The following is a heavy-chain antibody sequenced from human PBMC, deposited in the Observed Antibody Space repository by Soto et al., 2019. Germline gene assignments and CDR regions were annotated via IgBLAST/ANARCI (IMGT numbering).Heavy chain of an antibody. CDR2: INSDGSST. D-gene: IGHD6-13*01. J-gene: IGHJ6*03. CDR1: GFTFSSYW. V-gene: IGHV3-74*01. Sequence: GGSLRLSCAASGFTFSSYWMHWVRQAPGKGLVWVSRINSDGSSTSYADSVKGRFTISRDNAKNTLYLQMNSLRAEDTAVYYCARGHGHEYSSPHGYYYMDVWGKGTTVTVSS. CDR3: ARGHGHEYSSPHGYYYMDV.